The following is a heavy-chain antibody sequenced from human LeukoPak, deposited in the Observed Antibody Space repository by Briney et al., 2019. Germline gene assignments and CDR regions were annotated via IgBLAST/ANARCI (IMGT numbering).Heavy chain of an antibody. D-gene: IGHD6-13*01. Sequence: SCKVSGYTLTELSMHWVRQAPGKGLEWVAVISYDGSNKYCADSVKGRFTISRDNSKNTLYLQMNSLRAEDTAVYYCARQYSSSWTNYYYYGMDVWGQGTTVTVSS. V-gene: IGHV3-30*03. J-gene: IGHJ6*02. CDR2: ISYDGSNK. CDR1: GYTLTELS. CDR3: ARQYSSSWTNYYYYGMDV.